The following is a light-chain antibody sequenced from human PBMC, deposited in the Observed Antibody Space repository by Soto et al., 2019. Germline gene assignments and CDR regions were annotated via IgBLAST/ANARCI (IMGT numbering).Light chain of an antibody. CDR2: EVS. CDR1: SSDVGSYNP. CDR3: SSYTSSSTLLYV. Sequence: QSVLTRPASVSGSPGQSITIFCTGTSSDVGSYNPVSWYQQHPGKAPKLMIYEVSKRPSGVSNRFSGSKSGNTASLTISGLQAEDEADYYCSSYTSSSTLLYVFGTGTKVTVL. V-gene: IGLV2-14*02. J-gene: IGLJ1*01.